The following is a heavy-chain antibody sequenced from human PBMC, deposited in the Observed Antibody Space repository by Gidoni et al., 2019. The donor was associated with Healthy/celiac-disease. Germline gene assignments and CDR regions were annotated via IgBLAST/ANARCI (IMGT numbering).Heavy chain of an antibody. CDR3: AEAAAGSFHFDY. CDR1: GGSISSSSYY. D-gene: IGHD6-19*01. CDR2: IYYSGST. J-gene: IGHJ4*02. Sequence: QLQLQDSRPGLVKPSETLSLTCTVSGGSISSSSYYWGWIRQPPGKGLEWIGSIYYSGSTYYNPSLKSRVTISVDTSKNQFSLKLSSVTAADTAVYYCAEAAAGSFHFDYWGQGTLVTVSS. V-gene: IGHV4-39*07.